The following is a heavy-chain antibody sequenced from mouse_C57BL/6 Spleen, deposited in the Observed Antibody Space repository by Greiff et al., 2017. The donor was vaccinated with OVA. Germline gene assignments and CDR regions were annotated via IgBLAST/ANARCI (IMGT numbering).Heavy chain of an antibody. CDR1: GYTFTSYW. J-gene: IGHJ4*01. CDR2: IHPNSGST. D-gene: IGHD2-1*01. Sequence: VQLQQPGAELVKPGASVKLSCKASGYTFTSYWMHWVKQRPGQGLEWIGMIHPNSGSTNYNEKFKSKATLTVDKSSSTAYMQLSSLTSDDSAVYYCARWNYGNYVGARDYWGQGTSVTVSS. V-gene: IGHV1-64*01. CDR3: ARWNYGNYVGARDY.